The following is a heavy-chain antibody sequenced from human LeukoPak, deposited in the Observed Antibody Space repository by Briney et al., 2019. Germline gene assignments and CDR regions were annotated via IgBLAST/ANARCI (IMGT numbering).Heavy chain of an antibody. D-gene: IGHD2-21*01. Sequence: GESLKISCKGSGYIFTSYWIGWVRQMPGKGLEWMGIIYPGDSEIRYSPSFQGQVTISADKSISTAYLQWSSLRASDTAMYYCVRVMIYYYYMDVWGKGTTVTVSS. J-gene: IGHJ6*03. CDR1: GYIFTSYW. CDR3: VRVMIYYYYMDV. V-gene: IGHV5-51*01. CDR2: IYPGDSEI.